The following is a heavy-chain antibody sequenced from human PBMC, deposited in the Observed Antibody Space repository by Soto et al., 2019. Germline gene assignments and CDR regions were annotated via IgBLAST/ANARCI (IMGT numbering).Heavy chain of an antibody. CDR3: AGGGVRGVITRTRDYYGMDV. D-gene: IGHD3-10*01. V-gene: IGHV5-51*01. CDR2: IYPGDSDT. J-gene: IGHJ6*02. CDR1: GYSFTSYW. Sequence: EVQLVQSGAEVKKPGESLKISCKGSGYSFTSYWIGWLRQMPGKGLEWMGIIYPGDSDTRYSPSFQGQVTISADKSISTAYVQWSSLKASDTAMYYCAGGGVRGVITRTRDYYGMDVWGQGTTVTVSS.